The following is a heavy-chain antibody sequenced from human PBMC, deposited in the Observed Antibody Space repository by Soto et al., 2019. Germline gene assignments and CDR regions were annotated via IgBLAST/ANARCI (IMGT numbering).Heavy chain of an antibody. D-gene: IGHD3-16*01. J-gene: IGHJ4*02. CDR2: IYYSGST. V-gene: IGHV4-59*01. CDR1: GGSFSGYY. Sequence: SETLSLTCAVYGGSFSGYYWSWIRQPPGKGLEWIGYIYYSGSTNYNPSLKSRVTISVDASKNQFSLKLSSVTAADTAVYYCARRYGGNFDYWGQGTLVTVS. CDR3: ARRYGGNFDY.